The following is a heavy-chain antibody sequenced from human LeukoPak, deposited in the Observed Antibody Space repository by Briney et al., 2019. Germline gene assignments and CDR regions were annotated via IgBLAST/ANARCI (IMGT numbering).Heavy chain of an antibody. V-gene: IGHV3-21*01. CDR2: ISSSSSYI. CDR3: ARVTLLRDGSLFDY. D-gene: IGHD5-24*01. CDR1: GFTFSSYS. Sequence: GGSLRLSCAASGFTFSSYSMNWVRQAPGXGLEWVSSISSSSSYIYYADSVKGRFTISRDNAKNSLYLQMNSLRAEDTAVYYCARVTLLRDGSLFDYWGQGTLVTVSS. J-gene: IGHJ4*02.